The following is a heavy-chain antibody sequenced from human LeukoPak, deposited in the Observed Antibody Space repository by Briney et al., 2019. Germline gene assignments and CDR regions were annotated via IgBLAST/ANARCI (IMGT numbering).Heavy chain of an antibody. J-gene: IGHJ6*03. Sequence: GGSLRLSCAASGFTFSSYAVSWVRQAPGKGLEWVSSISGSGGNTYYADSVKGRFTISRDNSKNTVYMQMNSLRAEDTALYYCAKVGSTVTTYLYYYMDVWGKGTTFTVSS. V-gene: IGHV3-23*01. CDR2: ISGSGGNT. CDR3: AKVGSTVTTYLYYYMDV. D-gene: IGHD4-11*01. CDR1: GFTFSSYA.